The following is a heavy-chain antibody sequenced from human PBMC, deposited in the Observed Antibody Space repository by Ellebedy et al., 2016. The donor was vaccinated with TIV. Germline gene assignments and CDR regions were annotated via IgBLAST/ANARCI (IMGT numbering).Heavy chain of an antibody. Sequence: AASVKVSCKASGYTFTGYYIHWVRQAPGQGLEWMGWLNVASTDTNYAQRFRDRVTMTRDTSISTASMDLSRLTSDDTAVYYCARSVMKVVTAAPLGYWGQGTLVTVSS. D-gene: IGHD3-22*01. V-gene: IGHV1-2*02. J-gene: IGHJ4*02. CDR2: LNVASTDT. CDR1: GYTFTGYY. CDR3: ARSVMKVVTAAPLGY.